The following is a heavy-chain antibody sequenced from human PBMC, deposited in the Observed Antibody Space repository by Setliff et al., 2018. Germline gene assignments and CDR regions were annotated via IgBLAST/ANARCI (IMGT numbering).Heavy chain of an antibody. J-gene: IGHJ4*02. CDR1: GGSISSGGYY. V-gene: IGHV4-31*03. CDR3: ARTLYDYDILTGPGYYFDY. CDR2: IYYSGNT. Sequence: PSETLSLTCTVSGGSISSGGYYWSWIRQHPGKGLEWIGYIYYSGNTYYNPSLKSRVTISVDTSKNQFSLKLSSVTAADTAVYYCARTLYDYDILTGPGYYFDYWGQGTLVTVSS. D-gene: IGHD3-9*01.